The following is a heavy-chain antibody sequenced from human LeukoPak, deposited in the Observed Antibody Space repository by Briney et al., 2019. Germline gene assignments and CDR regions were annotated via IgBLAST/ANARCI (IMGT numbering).Heavy chain of an antibody. V-gene: IGHV5-51*01. CDR2: IFPGHSQT. D-gene: IGHD5-18*01. J-gene: IGHJ4*02. CDR3: ARPLGDNYGYFDY. CDR1: GYRFTDYW. Sequence: GESLKISCKGSGYRFTDYWIGWVRQMPGKGLEWMGIIFPGHSQTKYSPSFQGQVTISADKSVSTAYLQWSSLKASDTAMYFCARPLGDNYGYFDYWGQGTLVSVSS.